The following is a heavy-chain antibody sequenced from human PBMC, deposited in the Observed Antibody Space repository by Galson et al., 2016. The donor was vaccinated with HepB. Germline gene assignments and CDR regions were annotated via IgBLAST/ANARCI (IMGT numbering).Heavy chain of an antibody. Sequence: SLRLSCAATGFTFSSYTMYWVRQAPGKGLEWVSAISFSSNYKHYADSVQGRFTVSRDSAKNSMYLQMNSLRPEDTAMYYCARDATSIAVAGTTTWGQGTLVTVSS. D-gene: IGHD6-19*01. V-gene: IGHV3-21*01. CDR2: ISFSSNYK. J-gene: IGHJ5*02. CDR1: GFTFSSYT. CDR3: ARDATSIAVAGTTT.